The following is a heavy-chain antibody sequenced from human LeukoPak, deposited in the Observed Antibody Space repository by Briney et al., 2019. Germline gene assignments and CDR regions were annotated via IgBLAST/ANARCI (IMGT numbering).Heavy chain of an antibody. J-gene: IGHJ1*01. Sequence: SETLSLTCTVSGGSISSYYWSWIRQPPGKGLEWIGYIYYSGSTNYNPSLKSRVTISVDTSKNQFSLKLSSVTAADTAVYYCATSPTYYYDSSGPEYFQHWGLGTLVTVSS. D-gene: IGHD3-22*01. V-gene: IGHV4-59*08. CDR2: IYYSGST. CDR1: GGSISSYY. CDR3: ATSPTYYYDSSGPEYFQH.